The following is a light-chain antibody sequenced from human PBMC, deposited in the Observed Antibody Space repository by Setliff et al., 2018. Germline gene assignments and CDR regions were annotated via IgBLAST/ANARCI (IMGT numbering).Light chain of an antibody. V-gene: IGLV2-14*01. CDR2: EVS. Sequence: QSALTQPASVSGSPGQSITISCTGTSSDVGGYKCVSWYQQHPGKAPKLIIFEVSNRPSGIPNRFSGSKSGNTASLSISGLQAEDEADYYCSSYTSLSTRVFGTGTKVTVL. J-gene: IGLJ1*01. CDR3: SSYTSLSTRV. CDR1: SSDVGGYKC.